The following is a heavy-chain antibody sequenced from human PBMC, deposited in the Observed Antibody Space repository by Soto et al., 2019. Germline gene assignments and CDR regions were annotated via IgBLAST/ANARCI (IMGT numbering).Heavy chain of an antibody. Sequence: PSETLSLTCTVSGGSISSSSYYWGWIRQPPGKGLEWIGSIYYSGSTYYNPSLKSRVTISVDTSKNQFSLKLSSVTAADTAVYYCARGPFWDSGYDLIDYWGQGTLVTVSS. CDR2: IYYSGST. CDR1: GGSISSSSYY. D-gene: IGHD5-12*01. V-gene: IGHV4-39*01. J-gene: IGHJ4*02. CDR3: ARGPFWDSGYDLIDY.